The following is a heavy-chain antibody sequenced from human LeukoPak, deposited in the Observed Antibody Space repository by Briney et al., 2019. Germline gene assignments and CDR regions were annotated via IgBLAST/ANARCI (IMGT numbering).Heavy chain of an antibody. V-gene: IGHV1-69*06. J-gene: IGHJ4*02. D-gene: IGHD3/OR15-3a*01. CDR3: ARDEFWREPGTLGFDY. CDR1: GGTFSSYA. CDR2: IIPIFGTA. Sequence: SVKVSCKASGGTFSSYAISWVRQAPGQGLEWMGGIIPIFGTANYAQKFQGRVTITADKSTSTAYMELSSLRSEDTAVYYCARDEFWREPGTLGFDYWGQGTLVTVSS.